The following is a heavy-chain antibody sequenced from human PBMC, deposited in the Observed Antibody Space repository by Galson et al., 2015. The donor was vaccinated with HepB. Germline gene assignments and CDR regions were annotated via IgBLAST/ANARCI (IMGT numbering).Heavy chain of an antibody. J-gene: IGHJ6*02. D-gene: IGHD4-17*01. V-gene: IGHV3-33*01. CDR1: GFTFSSYD. CDR2: IWYDGGNK. CDR3: ARWGGRRDGDYSYYYYGMDV. Sequence: SLRLSCAASGFTFSSYDMHWVRQAPGKGLEWVTVIWYDGGNKYYADSVKGRFTISRDNSKNTLYLQMNSLRAEDTAVYYCARWGGRRDGDYSYYYYGMDVWGQGTTVTVSS.